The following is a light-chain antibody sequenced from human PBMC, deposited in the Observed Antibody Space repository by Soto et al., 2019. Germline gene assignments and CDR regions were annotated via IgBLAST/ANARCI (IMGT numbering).Light chain of an antibody. CDR2: TAS. Sequence: DIQMTQSPSSLSASVGDRVTITCRASQNIATYLNWYQQTPGKAPKLLIYTASTLQSGVPSRFSGSGSGTDFTLTISDVEPEDFAVYYCHQRQSWPRTCGQGTKGDIK. CDR3: HQRQSWPRT. V-gene: IGKV1-39*01. J-gene: IGKJ1*01. CDR1: QNIATY.